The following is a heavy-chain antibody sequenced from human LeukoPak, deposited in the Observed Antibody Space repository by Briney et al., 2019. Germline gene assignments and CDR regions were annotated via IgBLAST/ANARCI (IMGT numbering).Heavy chain of an antibody. V-gene: IGHV3-33*01. CDR1: GFTFSSYG. D-gene: IGHD1-7*01. CDR3: AREELYYYYMDV. Sequence: GGSLRLSCAASGFTFSSYGMHWVRQAPGKGLEWVAVIWYDGSNKYYADSVKGRFTISRDNSKNTLYLQMNSLRAEDTAVYYCAREELYYYYMDVWGKGTTVTVSS. CDR2: IWYDGSNK. J-gene: IGHJ6*03.